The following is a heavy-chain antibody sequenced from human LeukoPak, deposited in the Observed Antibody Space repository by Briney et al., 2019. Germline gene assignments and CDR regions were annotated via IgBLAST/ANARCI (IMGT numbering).Heavy chain of an antibody. CDR3: ARYRPSESRSGEVTSLDY. CDR1: GDSISIGSYY. V-gene: IGHV4-61*01. J-gene: IGHJ4*02. CDR2: IYYTGNT. Sequence: SQTLSLTCTVSGDSISIGSYYYSWIRQPPGKGLELIGHIYYTGNTVYNPSLKSRATILLDTSENQFSLKLRSVTTADTAVYYCARYRPSESRSGEVTSLDYWGQGTLVTVSS. D-gene: IGHD3-3*01.